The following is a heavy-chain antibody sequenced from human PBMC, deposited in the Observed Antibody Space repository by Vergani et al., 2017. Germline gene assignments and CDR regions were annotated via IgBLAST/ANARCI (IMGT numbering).Heavy chain of an antibody. CDR2: ISGSGGST. CDR1: GFTFSSYA. Sequence: EVQLLESGGGLVQPGGSLRLSCAASGFTFSSYAMSWVRQAPGKGLEWVSAISGSGGSTYYADSVKGRFTISRDNSMDTLYLQMNGLRAEDTAVYYCARGAGYCSSTSCPPTLRNYYYYMDVWGKGTTVTVSS. CDR3: ARGAGYCSSTSCPPTLRNYYYYMDV. J-gene: IGHJ6*03. V-gene: IGHV3-23*01. D-gene: IGHD2-2*01.